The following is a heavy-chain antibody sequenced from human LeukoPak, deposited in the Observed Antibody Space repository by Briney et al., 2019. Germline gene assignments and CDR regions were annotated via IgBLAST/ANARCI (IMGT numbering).Heavy chain of an antibody. CDR1: GGSISSYY. CDR3: ARVSVAGGEGYYYYGMDV. V-gene: IGHV4-59*01. J-gene: IGHJ6*02. Sequence: SETLSLTCTVSGGSISSYYWSWIRQPPGKGLEWIGYIYYSGSTNYNPSLKSRVTISVDTSKNQFSLKLSSVTAADTAVYYCARVSVAGGEGYYYYGMDVWGQGTTVAVSS. CDR2: IYYSGST. D-gene: IGHD6-19*01.